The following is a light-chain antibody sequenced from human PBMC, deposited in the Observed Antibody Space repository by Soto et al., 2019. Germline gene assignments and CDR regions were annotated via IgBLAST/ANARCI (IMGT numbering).Light chain of an antibody. CDR1: QSFSSY. J-gene: IGKJ5*01. Sequence: EIVLTQSPATLSLSPGERATLSCRASQSFSSYLAWYQQKPGQAPRLLIYDASKRATGIPARFSGRGSGTDLTFTISSLGPEDVAFYYCQQRSNWTPVITFGQGTRLEIK. CDR2: DAS. CDR3: QQRSNWTPVIT. V-gene: IGKV3-11*01.